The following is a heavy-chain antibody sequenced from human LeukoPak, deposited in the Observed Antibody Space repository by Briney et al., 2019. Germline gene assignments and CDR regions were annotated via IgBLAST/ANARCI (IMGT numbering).Heavy chain of an antibody. CDR1: GYTFSSYS. Sequence: GGSLSLSCAASGYTFSSYSMNWVRQAPGKGLEWVSFISGSSDTIYYADSVKGRFTISRDNAKNSLYLQMNSLRDEDTAVYYCARLWSRGEGIDYWGQGTLVTVSS. CDR2: ISGSSDTI. V-gene: IGHV3-48*02. CDR3: ARLWSRGEGIDY. J-gene: IGHJ4*02. D-gene: IGHD3-10*01.